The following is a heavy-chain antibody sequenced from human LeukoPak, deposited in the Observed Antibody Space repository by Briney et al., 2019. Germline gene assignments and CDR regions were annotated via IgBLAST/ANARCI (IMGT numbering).Heavy chain of an antibody. CDR3: ARDRAVKARIGGMDV. CDR1: GFTFSSYG. V-gene: IGHV3-30*03. CDR2: ISYDGSNK. D-gene: IGHD3-16*01. Sequence: GGSLRLSCAASGFTFSSYGMHWVRQAPGKGLEWVAVISYDGSNKYYADSVKGRFTISRDNSKNTLYLQMNSLRAEDTAVYYCARDRAVKARIGGMDVWGQGTTVIVSS. J-gene: IGHJ6*02.